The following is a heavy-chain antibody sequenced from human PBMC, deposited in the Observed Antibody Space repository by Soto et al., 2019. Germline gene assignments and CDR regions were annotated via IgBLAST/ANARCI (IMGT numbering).Heavy chain of an antibody. CDR2: IYHSGIT. V-gene: IGHV4-38-2*02. CDR1: GYSISSGYY. J-gene: IGHJ6*02. Sequence: SETLSLTCAVSGYSISSGYYWGWIRQAPVKGLEWIGSIYHSGITYYNPSLNSRVTISVDTSKNHFSLKLSSVTAADTAGYYCARDILYGMEVWGQGTTVTVSS. CDR3: ARDILYGMEV.